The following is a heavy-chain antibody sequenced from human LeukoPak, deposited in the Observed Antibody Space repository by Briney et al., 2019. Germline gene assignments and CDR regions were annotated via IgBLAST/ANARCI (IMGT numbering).Heavy chain of an antibody. D-gene: IGHD2-15*01. CDR3: ARSGGSCYSMRCYFDY. V-gene: IGHV3-30*04. CDR1: GFTFSSYA. CDR2: ISYDGSNK. J-gene: IGHJ4*02. Sequence: GGSLRLSCAASGFTFSSYAMHWVRQAPGKGLEWVAVISYDGSNKYYADSVKGRFTISRDNSKNTLYLQMNSLRAEDTAVYYCARSGGSCYSMRCYFDYWGQGTLVTVSS.